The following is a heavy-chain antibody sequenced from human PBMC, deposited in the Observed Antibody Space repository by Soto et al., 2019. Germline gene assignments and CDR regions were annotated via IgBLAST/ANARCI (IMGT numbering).Heavy chain of an antibody. Sequence: GESLKISCKGSGYSFTSYWISWVRQMPGKGLEWMGRIDPSDSYTNYSPSFQGHVTISADKSISTAYLQWSSLKASDTAMYYCARQTLGLLDGFYCSYDGMYFWGQATTVTGSS. CDR1: GYSFTSYW. J-gene: IGHJ6*02. D-gene: IGHD3-3*01. V-gene: IGHV5-10-1*01. CDR2: IDPSDSYT. CDR3: ARQTLGLLDGFYCSYDGMYF.